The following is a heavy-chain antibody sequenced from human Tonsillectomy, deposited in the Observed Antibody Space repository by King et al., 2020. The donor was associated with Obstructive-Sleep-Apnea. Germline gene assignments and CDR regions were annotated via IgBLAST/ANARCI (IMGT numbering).Heavy chain of an antibody. D-gene: IGHD1-1*01. Sequence: VQLVESGGGLVQPGGSLRLSCAGSGFFFSDRNFNWVRQAPGRGLEWLSFIDSSASFVFYADSVKGRFTISRDNAKNSVSLKMNSLRGEDTAVYYCAVSWTAPGRGQGTLVTVSS. CDR3: AVSWTAPG. CDR1: GFFFSDRN. CDR2: IDSSASFV. V-gene: IGHV3-48*01. J-gene: IGHJ4*02.